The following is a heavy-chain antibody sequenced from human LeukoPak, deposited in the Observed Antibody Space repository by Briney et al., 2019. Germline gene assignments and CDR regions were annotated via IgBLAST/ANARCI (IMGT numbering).Heavy chain of an antibody. V-gene: IGHV1-2*02. CDR2: INPNSGGT. J-gene: IGHJ6*03. Sequence: ASVKVSCKASGYTFTGYYMHWVRQAPGQGLEWMGWINPNSGGTNYAQKFQGRVTMTRDTSISTAYMELSRLRSDDTAVYYCAGLGYCSSTSCHGLDYYYYYMDVWGKGTTVTASS. CDR3: AGLGYCSSTSCHGLDYYYYYMDV. D-gene: IGHD2-2*01. CDR1: GYTFTGYY.